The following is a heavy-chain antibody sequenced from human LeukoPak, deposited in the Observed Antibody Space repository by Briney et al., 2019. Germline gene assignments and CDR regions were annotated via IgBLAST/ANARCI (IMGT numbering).Heavy chain of an antibody. J-gene: IGHJ4*02. D-gene: IGHD3-22*01. V-gene: IGHV3-30*03. CDR2: ISYDGNKE. CDR1: GFAFSSYG. CDR3: ASRGFDSSGYYYFHY. Sequence: GRSLRLSCAASGFAFSSYGMHWVRQAPGKGLEWVAVISYDGNKEYYTDSVKGRFTISRDNSKNTLYLQMNSLRTDDTAVYYCASRGFDSSGYYYFHYWGQGNLVTVSS.